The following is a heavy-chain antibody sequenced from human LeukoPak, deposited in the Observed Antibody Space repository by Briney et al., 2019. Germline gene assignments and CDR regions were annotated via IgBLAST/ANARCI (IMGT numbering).Heavy chain of an antibody. V-gene: IGHV4-38-2*02. CDR3: ARGERRSGDY. CDR1: GYSISSGYY. J-gene: IGHJ4*02. CDR2: IYHSGST. D-gene: IGHD1-1*01. Sequence: NPSETLSLTCTVSGYSISSGYYWGWIRQPPGKGLEWIGSIYHSGSTYYNPSLKSRATISVDTSKNQFSLKLSSVTAADTAVYYCARGERRSGDYWGQGTLVTVSS.